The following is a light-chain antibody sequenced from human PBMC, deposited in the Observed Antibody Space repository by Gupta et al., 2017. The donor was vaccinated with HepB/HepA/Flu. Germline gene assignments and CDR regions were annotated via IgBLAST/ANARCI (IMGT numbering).Light chain of an antibody. CDR3: QQRYSTPSS. CDR1: QSISSY. Sequence: DIQMTQSPSSLSASVGDRVTITCRASQSISSYLNWYQQKPGKAPKLLIYAASSLQSGGPARLRGRGYGTDFTLTICSRYPEDFASSFGQQRYSTPSSFGQGTKWRSN. J-gene: IGKJ2*03. CDR2: AAS. V-gene: IGKV1-39*01.